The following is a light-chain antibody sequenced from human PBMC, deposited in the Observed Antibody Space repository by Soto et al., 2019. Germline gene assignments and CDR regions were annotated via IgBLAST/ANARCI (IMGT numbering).Light chain of an antibody. CDR3: GTYDSSLLAEV. CDR1: RSNIGRNT. Sequence: QTVVTQPPSASGTPGQRVAISCSGGRSNIGRNTVNWYQQLPGTAPKVLIYDNNQRPSGIPDRFSASKSGTSATLAIAGLQTGDEADYHCGTYDSSLLAEVFGGGTKLTVL. V-gene: IGLV1-51*01. J-gene: IGLJ3*02. CDR2: DNN.